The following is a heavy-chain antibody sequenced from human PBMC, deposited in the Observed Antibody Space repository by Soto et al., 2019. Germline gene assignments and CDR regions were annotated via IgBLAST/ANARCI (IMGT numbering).Heavy chain of an antibody. CDR1: GFTFSSYS. J-gene: IGHJ4*02. V-gene: IGHV3-48*01. CDR3: ARDRPYDFWSGYYNTRSTQFDY. D-gene: IGHD3-3*01. CDR2: ISSSSSTI. Sequence: GGSLRLSCAASGFTFSSYSMNWVRQAPGKGLEWVSYISSSSSTIYYADSVKGRFTISRDNAKNSLYLQMNSLRAEDTAVYYCARDRPYDFWSGYYNTRSTQFDYWGQGTLVTVSS.